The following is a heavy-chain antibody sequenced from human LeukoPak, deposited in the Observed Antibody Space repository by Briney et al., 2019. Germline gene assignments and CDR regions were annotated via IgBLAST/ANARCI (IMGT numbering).Heavy chain of an antibody. V-gene: IGHV3-23*01. CDR2: ITSGGNT. J-gene: IGHJ4*02. CDR1: GFTFSNYA. D-gene: IGHD5-12*01. Sequence: GGSLRLSCAPSGFTFSNYAMNWVRQAPGKGLEWVSVITSGGNTYYADSVKGRFTTSRDNSKNTLYVQMNSLRAEDTAIYYCARGRGYRDYDRPLDYWGQGTLVTVSS. CDR3: ARGRGYRDYDRPLDY.